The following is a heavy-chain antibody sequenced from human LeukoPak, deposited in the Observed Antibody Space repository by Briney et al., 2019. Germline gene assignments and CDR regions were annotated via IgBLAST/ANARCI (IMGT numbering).Heavy chain of an antibody. CDR1: GGTFSSYA. CDR3: ARETNNPYYYDSSGYFSCFDP. V-gene: IGHV1-69*05. CDR2: IIPIFGTA. Sequence: SVKVSCKASGGTFSSYAISWVRQAPGQGLEWMGGIIPIFGTANYAQKFQGRVTITTDESTSTAYMELSSLRSEDTAVYYCARETNNPYYYDSSGYFSCFDPWGQGTLVTVSS. J-gene: IGHJ5*02. D-gene: IGHD3-22*01.